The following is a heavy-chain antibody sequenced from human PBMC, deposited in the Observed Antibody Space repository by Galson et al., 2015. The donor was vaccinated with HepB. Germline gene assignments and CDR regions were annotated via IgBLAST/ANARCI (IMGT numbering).Heavy chain of an antibody. CDR1: GFTFSDYY. D-gene: IGHD6-19*01. CDR2: ISSSGSTI. Sequence: SLRLSCAASGFTFSDYYMSWIRQAPGKGLEWVSYISSSGSTIYYADSVKGRFTISRDNSKNTLYLQMNSLRAEDTAVYYCAREPPTLYSSGWAFDYWGQGTLVTVSS. V-gene: IGHV3-11*04. CDR3: AREPPTLYSSGWAFDY. J-gene: IGHJ4*02.